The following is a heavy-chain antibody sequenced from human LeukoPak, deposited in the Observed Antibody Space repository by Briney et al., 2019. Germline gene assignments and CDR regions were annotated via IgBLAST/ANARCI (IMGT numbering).Heavy chain of an antibody. Sequence: PSETLSLTCTVSGVSGDSISTYYWSWIRQPPGKGLEWIGYTYYSGSTYYHPSLKSRVTILVDTSKNQFSLKLTSVTAADTAVYYCAGSEDSALFDPWGQGTLATVSS. CDR1: GDSISTYY. CDR3: AGSEDSALFDP. V-gene: IGHV4-59*01. J-gene: IGHJ5*02. D-gene: IGHD1-26*01. CDR2: TYYSGST.